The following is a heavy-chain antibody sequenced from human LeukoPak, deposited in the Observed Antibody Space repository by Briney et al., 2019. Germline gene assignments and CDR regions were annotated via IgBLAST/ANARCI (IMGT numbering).Heavy chain of an antibody. CDR2: ISSDGSKK. J-gene: IGHJ4*02. Sequence: GGSLRLSCAASGFTFSNYAIRWVRQASGKGLEWETVISSDGSKKSYADSVKGRFTISRDNSKNTLYLQMNSLRAEDTAVYYCARGAHKRDDYGGFLDYWGQGTLVTVSS. D-gene: IGHD4-17*01. CDR3: ARGAHKRDDYGGFLDY. CDR1: GFTFSNYA. V-gene: IGHV3-30*04.